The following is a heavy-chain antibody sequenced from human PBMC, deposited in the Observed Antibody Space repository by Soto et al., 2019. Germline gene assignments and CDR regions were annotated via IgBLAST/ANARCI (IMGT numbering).Heavy chain of an antibody. CDR3: ARDETYTAGWYFEH. Sequence: QVPLVQSGAEVKKRGASVKVSCKASGYMFNSYGMSWLRQAPGQGLEWIGWISGYNGKTDIAQKFQGRVTMTTEASTSTVYMELTSLRFDDTALYYCARDETYTAGWYFEHWGQGTLVTVPS. J-gene: IGHJ4*02. CDR2: ISGYNGKT. V-gene: IGHV1-18*01. CDR1: GYMFNSYG. D-gene: IGHD6-19*01.